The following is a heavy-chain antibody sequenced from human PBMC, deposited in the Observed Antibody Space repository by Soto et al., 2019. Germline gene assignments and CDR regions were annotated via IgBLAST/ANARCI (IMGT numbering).Heavy chain of an antibody. V-gene: IGHV3-33*01. D-gene: IGHD2-15*01. CDR1: GFTFSSYG. J-gene: IGHJ4*02. CDR3: ARDGYCSGGSCYSVPVFDY. Sequence: QVQLVESGGGVVQPGRSLRLSCAASGFTFSSYGMHWVRQAPGKGLEWVAVIWYDGSNKYYADSVKGRFTISRDNSKNTLYLQMNSPGADDTAVYYCARDGYCSGGSCYSVPVFDYWGQGTLVTVSS. CDR2: IWYDGSNK.